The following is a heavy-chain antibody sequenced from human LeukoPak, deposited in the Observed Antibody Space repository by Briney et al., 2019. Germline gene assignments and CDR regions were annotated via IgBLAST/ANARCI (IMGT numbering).Heavy chain of an antibody. CDR2: IHYTGST. CDR3: ARHSSSWYPDN. D-gene: IGHD6-13*01. J-gene: IGHJ4*02. Sequence: SETLSLTCTVSGGSIRSYYWSWIRQPPGKGLEWIGYIHYTGSTNYNPSLKSRVTISVDTSKNQFSLQLSSVTATDTAVYFGARHSSSWYPDNWGQGTLVTVSS. V-gene: IGHV4-59*08. CDR1: GGSIRSYY.